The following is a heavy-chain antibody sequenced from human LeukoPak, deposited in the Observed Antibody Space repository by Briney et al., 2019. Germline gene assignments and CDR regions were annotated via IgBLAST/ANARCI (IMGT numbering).Heavy chain of an antibody. J-gene: IGHJ6*02. CDR1: GGSISSGGYY. CDR2: IYYSGGT. Sequence: SQTLSLTCTVSGGSISSGGYYWSWIRQHPGKGLEWIGYIYYSGGTYYNPSLKSRVTISVDTSKNQFSLKLSSVTAADTAVYYCARGLRYCTNGVCYYYYGMDVWGQGTTVTVSS. D-gene: IGHD2-8*01. V-gene: IGHV4-31*03. CDR3: ARGLRYCTNGVCYYYYGMDV.